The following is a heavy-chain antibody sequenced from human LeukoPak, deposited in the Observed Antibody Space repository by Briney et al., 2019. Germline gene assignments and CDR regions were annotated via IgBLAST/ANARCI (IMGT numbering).Heavy chain of an antibody. CDR3: ARGIAVAGPPFDY. CDR1: GFTFSSYA. V-gene: IGHV3-30-3*01. J-gene: IGHJ4*02. CDR2: ISYDGSNK. Sequence: GSLRLSCAASGFTFSSYAMHWVRQAPGKGLEWVAAISYDGSNKYYADSVKGRFTISRDNSKNTLYLQMNSLRAEDTAVYYCARGIAVAGPPFDYWGQGTLVTVSS. D-gene: IGHD6-19*01.